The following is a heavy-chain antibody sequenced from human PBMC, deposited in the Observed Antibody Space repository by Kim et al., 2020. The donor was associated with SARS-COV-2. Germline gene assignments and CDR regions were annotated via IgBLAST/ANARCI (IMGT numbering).Heavy chain of an antibody. D-gene: IGHD5-18*01. Sequence: ADSVKGRFTISRDNAKNTLYLQRNSLRAEDTAVYYCASGYSYGYFGLSCWGQGTLVTVSS. CDR3: ASGYSYGYFGLSC. J-gene: IGHJ4*02. V-gene: IGHV3-74*01.